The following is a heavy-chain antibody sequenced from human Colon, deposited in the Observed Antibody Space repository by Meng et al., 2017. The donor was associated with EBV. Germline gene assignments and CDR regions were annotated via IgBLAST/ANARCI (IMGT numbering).Heavy chain of an antibody. CDR1: GYTSTNYD. CDR3: ARVEVGITSGDY. D-gene: IGHD1-26*01. CDR2: ISAYNGDT. V-gene: IGHV1-18*01. J-gene: IGHJ4*02. Sequence: QAQLLRCGGEVNRPGASVKVSCKASGYTSTNYDIACVRQATGQGLGWMGWISAYNGDTNYAQTLQGRVTMTTDTSTSTAYMELRSLRSDDTAVYYCARVEVGITSGDYWGQGTLVTVSS.